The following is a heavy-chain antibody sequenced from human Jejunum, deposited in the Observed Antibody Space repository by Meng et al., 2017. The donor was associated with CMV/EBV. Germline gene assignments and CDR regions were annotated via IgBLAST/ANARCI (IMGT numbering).Heavy chain of an antibody. CDR3: ADKREISCFDH. CDR1: CCSFSNCY. CDR2: FNPNGGTT. D-gene: IGHD2-15*01. Sequence: CKATCCSFSNCYIHWVRQARGQWLEGMGAFNPNGGTTEYAQRFQGRVTMDGETSTSTVYMEVHSLRSEEKARHFCADKREISCFDHWGQGTLVTVSS. J-gene: IGHJ4*02. V-gene: IGHV1-46*01.